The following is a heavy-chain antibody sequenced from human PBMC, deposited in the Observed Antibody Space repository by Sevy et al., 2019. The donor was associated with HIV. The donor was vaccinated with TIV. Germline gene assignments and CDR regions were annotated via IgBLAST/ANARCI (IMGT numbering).Heavy chain of an antibody. CDR3: AKTYDSSGSPGYFDY. D-gene: IGHD3-22*01. CDR2: ISYDGSNK. V-gene: IGHV3-30*18. J-gene: IGHJ4*02. Sequence: GESLKISCAASGFTFSSYGMHWVRQAPGKGLEWVAVISYDGSNKYNADSVKGRFTISRDNSKNTLYLQMNSLRAEDTAVYYCAKTYDSSGSPGYFDYWGQGTLVTVSS. CDR1: GFTFSSYG.